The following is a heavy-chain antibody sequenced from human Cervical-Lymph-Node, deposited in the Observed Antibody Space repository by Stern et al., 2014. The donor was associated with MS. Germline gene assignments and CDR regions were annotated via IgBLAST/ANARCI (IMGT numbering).Heavy chain of an antibody. CDR2: IYWDDDK. V-gene: IGHV2-5*02. J-gene: IGHJ4*02. Sequence: QITLKESGPTLVKPTQTLKLTCTFSGFSLSTSGVGVGWIRQPPGKALEWLALIYWDDDKRYSPSLKSRLTITKDTSKNQVVLTMTNMDPVDTATYYCAHTYGDPPLFDYWGQGTLVTVSS. CDR3: AHTYGDPPLFDY. CDR1: GFSLSTSGVG. D-gene: IGHD4-17*01.